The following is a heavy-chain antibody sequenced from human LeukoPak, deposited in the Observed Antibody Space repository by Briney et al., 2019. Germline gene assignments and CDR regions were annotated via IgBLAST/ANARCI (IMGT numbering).Heavy chain of an antibody. V-gene: IGHV3-21*01. CDR2: ISSSSSFI. CDR3: ARDSPLSFDI. Sequence: GGSLRLSCAASGFTFSTYSMNWVCQAPGKGLEWVSSISSSSSFIYYADSVKGRFTISRDNAKNSVYLQMNSLRAEDTAVYYCARDSPLSFDIWGQGTMVTVSS. J-gene: IGHJ3*02. CDR1: GFTFSTYS.